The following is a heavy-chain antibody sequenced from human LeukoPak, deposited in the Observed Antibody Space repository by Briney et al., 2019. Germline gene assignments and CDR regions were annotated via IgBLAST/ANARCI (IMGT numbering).Heavy chain of an antibody. CDR2: ISGSGGTT. Sequence: GGSLRLSCAASGFTFSSYAMHWVRQAPGKGLEWVSVISGSGGTTYYADSVKGRFTISRDSSKNTLYLQMNSLRAEDTAVYYCAKVSGGGLYYDGMDVWGQGTTVTVSS. J-gene: IGHJ6*02. D-gene: IGHD1-14*01. CDR3: AKVSGGGLYYDGMDV. CDR1: GFTFSSYA. V-gene: IGHV3-23*01.